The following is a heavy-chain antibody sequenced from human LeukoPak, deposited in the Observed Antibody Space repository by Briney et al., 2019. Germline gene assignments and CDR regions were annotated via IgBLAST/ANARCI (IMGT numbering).Heavy chain of an antibody. CDR1: GYTFTGYY. CDR3: ARAYYGSGSYYYDY. J-gene: IGHJ4*02. D-gene: IGHD3-10*01. V-gene: IGHV1-2*06. Sequence: GASVRVSCKASGYTFTGYYMHWVRQAPGQGPEWIGRINPNSGGTNYAQKFQGRVTMTRDTSISTAYMELSRLQSDDTAVYYCARAYYGSGSYYYDYWAREPWSPSPQ. CDR2: INPNSGGT.